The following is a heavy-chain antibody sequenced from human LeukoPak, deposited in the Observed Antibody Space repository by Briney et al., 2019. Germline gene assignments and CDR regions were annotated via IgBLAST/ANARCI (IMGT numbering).Heavy chain of an antibody. CDR2: ISSSSTYI. CDR3: ARVSTAVSLAIDY. CDR1: GFTFSDYN. Sequence: PGGSLRLSCAASGFTFSDYNMNWVRQAPGKGLEWVSVISSSSTYIYYADSVKGRLTISRDNAKNSLYLQMNSLRAEDTAVYYCARVSTAVSLAIDYWGQGTLVTVST. J-gene: IGHJ4*02. D-gene: IGHD6-13*01. V-gene: IGHV3-21*06.